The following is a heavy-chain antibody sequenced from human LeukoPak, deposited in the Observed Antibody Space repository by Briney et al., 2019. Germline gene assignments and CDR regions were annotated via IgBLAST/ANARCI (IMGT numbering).Heavy chain of an antibody. CDR3: ARRRRLTGYYNGGAFDI. CDR2: IYTNGST. J-gene: IGHJ3*02. V-gene: IGHV4-61*02. CDR1: GGSISSGNYY. D-gene: IGHD3-9*01. Sequence: SETLSLTCAVSGGSISSGNYYWSWIRQPAGKGLEWIGRIYTNGSTYYNPSLKIRVTISVDTSKNQFSLKLSSVTAADTAVYYCARRRRLTGYYNGGAFDIWGQGTMVTVSS.